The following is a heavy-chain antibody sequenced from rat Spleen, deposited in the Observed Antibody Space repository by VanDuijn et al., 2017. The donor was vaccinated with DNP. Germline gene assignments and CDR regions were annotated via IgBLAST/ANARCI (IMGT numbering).Heavy chain of an antibody. D-gene: IGHD1-11*01. CDR2: ISYDGGST. V-gene: IGHV5-22*01. CDR1: GFSFRDYY. Sequence: EVQLVESGGDLVQPGRSLKLSCAASGFSFRDYYMAWVRQAPKKGLEWVAYISYDGGSTNYGDSVRGRFTISRDNAKSTLYLQMNSLRSEDTATYYSARGGRSYFDYWGHGVMVTVSS. J-gene: IGHJ2*01. CDR3: ARGGRSYFDY.